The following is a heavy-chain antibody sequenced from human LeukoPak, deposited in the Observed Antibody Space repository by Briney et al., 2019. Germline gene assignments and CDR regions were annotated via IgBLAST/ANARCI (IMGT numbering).Heavy chain of an antibody. CDR2: IRYDGRTK. D-gene: IGHD3-16*01. CDR1: RFTFCSYG. V-gene: IGHV3-30*02. J-gene: IGHJ4*02. Sequence: GGSLTLSCAAWRFTFCSYGMLWLRQTPGKGLEGVAFIRYDGRTKYYSDAVSSRFTISRDNTKNTLYLQMNSLRAEDTAVYYCAKGRVRYYDYVCGSYASDYWGQGTLVTVSS. CDR3: AKGRVRYYDYVCGSYASDY.